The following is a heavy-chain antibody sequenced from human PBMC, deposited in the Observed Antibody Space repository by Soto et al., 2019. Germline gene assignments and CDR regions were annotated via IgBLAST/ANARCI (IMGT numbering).Heavy chain of an antibody. V-gene: IGHV3-23*01. CDR1: GFTFSSYA. CDR2: ISGSGGST. Sequence: GGSLRLSCAASGFTFSSYAMSWVRQAPGKGLEWVSAISGSGGSTYYADSVKGRFTISRDNSKNTLYLQMNSLRAEDTAVYYCAKYGVLGYCSSTSCYVGYWGQGTLVTVSS. CDR3: AKYGVLGYCSSTSCYVGY. J-gene: IGHJ4*02. D-gene: IGHD2-2*01.